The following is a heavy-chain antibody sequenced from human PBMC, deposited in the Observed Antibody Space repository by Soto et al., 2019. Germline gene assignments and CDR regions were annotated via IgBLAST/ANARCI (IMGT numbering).Heavy chain of an antibody. J-gene: IGHJ6*02. CDR3: ARLVGATRAYYYYYYGMDV. V-gene: IGHV4-39*01. D-gene: IGHD5-12*01. CDR1: GGSISSSSYY. Sequence: SETLSLTCTVSGGSISSSSYYWGWIRQPPGKGLEWIGSIYYSGSTYYNPSLKSRVTISVDTSKNQFSLKLSSVTAADTAVYYCARLVGATRAYYYYYYGMDVWGQGTTVTVSS. CDR2: IYYSGST.